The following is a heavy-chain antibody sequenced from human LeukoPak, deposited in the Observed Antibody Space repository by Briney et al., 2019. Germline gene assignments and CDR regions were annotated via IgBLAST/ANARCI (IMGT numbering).Heavy chain of an antibody. CDR3: ARGGTSFGEFNY. CDR2: IKQDDSEK. D-gene: IGHD3-10*01. J-gene: IGHJ4*02. Sequence: GGSLRLSCAASGFTFTNNWMTWVRQAPGKGLEWVANIKQDDSEKYYVGSVKGRFTISRDNAKNSVYLQMNSLRAEDTAMYYCARGGTSFGEFNYWGQGTLVTVSS. CDR1: GFTFTNNW. V-gene: IGHV3-7*01.